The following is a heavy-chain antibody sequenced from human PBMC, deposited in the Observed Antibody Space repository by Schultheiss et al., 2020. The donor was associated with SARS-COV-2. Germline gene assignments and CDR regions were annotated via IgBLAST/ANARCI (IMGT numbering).Heavy chain of an antibody. CDR2: IYYSGST. Sequence: SQTLSLTCTVSGGYYWSWIRQPAGKGLEWIGYIYYSGSTNYNPSLKSRVTISVDTSKNQFSLKLSSVTAADTAVYYCARTIAADYWGQGTLVTVSS. CDR1: GGYY. V-gene: IGHV4-59*12. J-gene: IGHJ4*02. CDR3: ARTIAADY. D-gene: IGHD5-12*01.